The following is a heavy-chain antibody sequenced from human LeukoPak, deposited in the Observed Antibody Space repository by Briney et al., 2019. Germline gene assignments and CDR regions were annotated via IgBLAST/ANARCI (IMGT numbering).Heavy chain of an antibody. CDR1: GGSISRTSYY. J-gene: IGHJ3*02. V-gene: IGHV4-39*01. Sequence: PSETLSLTCTVSGGSISRTSYYWDGIRQPPGKGLEWIGNVFDSGSTHYNPSLKSRVTISVDTSKNQFSLRLSSVTAADTAVYYCARHTRPGHSGYENAFDIWGQGTMVTVSS. D-gene: IGHD5-12*01. CDR3: ARHTRPGHSGYENAFDI. CDR2: VFDSGST.